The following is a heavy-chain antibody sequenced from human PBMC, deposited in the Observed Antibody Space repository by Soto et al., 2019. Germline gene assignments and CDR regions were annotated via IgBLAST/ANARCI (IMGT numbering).Heavy chain of an antibody. CDR3: AKPITI. V-gene: IGHV3-23*01. Sequence: EVQLLESGGDLVQPGGSLTLSCAASGFTLSGDAMSWVRQPPGKGLEWVSAITSGGSTYYADSMKGRFTISRDNSKNTLYLQRNSLRAEDTAVYYCAKPITIWGQGTLVTVSS. CDR1: GFTLSGDA. CDR2: ITSGGST. J-gene: IGHJ1*01. D-gene: IGHD3-10*01.